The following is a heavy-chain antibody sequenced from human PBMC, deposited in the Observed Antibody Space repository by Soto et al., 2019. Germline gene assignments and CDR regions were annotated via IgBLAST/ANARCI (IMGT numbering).Heavy chain of an antibody. CDR2: IIPIFGTA. D-gene: IGHD4-17*01. V-gene: IGHV1-69*13. CDR1: GGTFSSYA. Sequence: EASVKVSCKASGGTFSSYAISWVRQAPGQGLEWMGGIIPIFGTANYAQKFQGRVTITADESTSTAYMELSSLRSEDTAVYYCARYRVNDYGDPSAFDIWGQGTMVTVSS. J-gene: IGHJ3*02. CDR3: ARYRVNDYGDPSAFDI.